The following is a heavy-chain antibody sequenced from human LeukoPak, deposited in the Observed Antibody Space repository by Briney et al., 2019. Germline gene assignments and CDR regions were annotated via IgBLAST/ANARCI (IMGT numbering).Heavy chain of an antibody. CDR3: ASCSSGTFPCDY. CDR1: GYTFTSYY. CDR2: INPSGGST. D-gene: IGHD2-2*01. Sequence: ASVKVSCKASGYTFTSYYMHWVRQAPGQGLEWMGIINPSGGSTSYAQKFQGRVTMTRDTSTSAVYMELSSLRSEDTAVYYCASCSSGTFPCDYWGQGTLVTVSS. V-gene: IGHV1-46*01. J-gene: IGHJ4*02.